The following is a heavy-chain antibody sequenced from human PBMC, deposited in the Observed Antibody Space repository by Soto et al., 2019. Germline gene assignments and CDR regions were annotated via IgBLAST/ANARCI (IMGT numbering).Heavy chain of an antibody. V-gene: IGHV1-2*04. D-gene: IGHD2-21*01. CDR1: GYTFTGYY. J-gene: IGHJ6*02. Sequence: GASVKVSCKASGYTFTGYYMHCVRQAPGQGLEWMGWINPNSGGTNYAQKFQGWVTMTRDTSISTAYMELSRLRSDDTAVYYCARGEEIAYYYYGMDVWGQGTTVTVSS. CDR2: INPNSGGT. CDR3: ARGEEIAYYYYGMDV.